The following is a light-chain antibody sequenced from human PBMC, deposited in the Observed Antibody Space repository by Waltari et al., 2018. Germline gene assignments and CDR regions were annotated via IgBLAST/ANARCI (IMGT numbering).Light chain of an antibody. Sequence: QSALTQPASVSGSPGQSIPIPCIGTSRDIGTFNLVSWYLQYPGTAPKLLIYDVSQRPSGVSNRFSGSKSGNTASLTISGLQAEDEAIYYCCSYAGSRTWVFGGGAKLTVL. CDR2: DVS. CDR1: SRDIGTFNL. V-gene: IGLV2-23*02. CDR3: CSYAGSRTWV. J-gene: IGLJ3*02.